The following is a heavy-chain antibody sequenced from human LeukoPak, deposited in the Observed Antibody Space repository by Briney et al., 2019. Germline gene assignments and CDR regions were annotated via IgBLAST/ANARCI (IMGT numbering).Heavy chain of an antibody. Sequence: GASVKFSCKASGYTFTSYGISWVRQAPGQGLEWMGWINPTSGGTNYAQKFQGRVTMTRDTSISTAYMELSRLRSDDTAVYYCARGRDIVVVPAARETAFDIWGQGTMVTVSS. CDR1: GYTFTSYG. D-gene: IGHD2-2*01. CDR2: INPTSGGT. J-gene: IGHJ3*02. CDR3: ARGRDIVVVPAARETAFDI. V-gene: IGHV1-2*02.